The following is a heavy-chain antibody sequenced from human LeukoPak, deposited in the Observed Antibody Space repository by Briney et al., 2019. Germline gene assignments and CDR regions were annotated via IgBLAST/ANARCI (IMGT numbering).Heavy chain of an antibody. D-gene: IGHD6-13*01. CDR3: ARDMSSSWGFDL. CDR1: EFSVGSNY. V-gene: IGHV3-66*01. CDR2: IYSGGST. J-gene: IGHJ2*01. Sequence: GGSLRLSCAASEFSVGSNYMTWVRQAPGKGLEWVSLIYSGGSTYYADSVKGRFTISRDNSKNTLYLQMNSLRAEDSAVYYCARDMSSSWGFDLWGRGTLVTVSS.